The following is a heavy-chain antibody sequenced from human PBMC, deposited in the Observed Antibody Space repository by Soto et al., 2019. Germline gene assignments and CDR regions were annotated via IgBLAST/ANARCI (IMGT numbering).Heavy chain of an antibody. J-gene: IGHJ5*02. V-gene: IGHV4-34*01. CDR1: GGSFSGYY. CDR3: ARGRMVFFRWFDP. D-gene: IGHD3-10*01. CDR2: INHSGST. Sequence: PSETLSLTCAVYGGSFSGYYWSWIRQPPGKGLEWIGEINHSGSTNYNPSLKSRVTISVDTSKNQFSLKLSSVTAADTAVYYCARGRMVFFRWFDPWGQGTLVTVSS.